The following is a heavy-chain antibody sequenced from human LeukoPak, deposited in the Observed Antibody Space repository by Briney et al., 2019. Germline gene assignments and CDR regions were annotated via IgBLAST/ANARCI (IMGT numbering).Heavy chain of an antibody. V-gene: IGHV4-34*01. J-gene: IGHJ3*02. CDR1: GGSFSGYY. Sequence: SETLSLTCAVYGGSFSGYYWSWIRQPPGKGLEWTGEINHSGSTNYNPSLKSRVTISVDTSKIQFSLKLSSVTAADTAVYFCARGPYSYDSSGAFDIWGQGTMVTVSS. CDR2: INHSGST. CDR3: ARGPYSYDSSGAFDI. D-gene: IGHD3-22*01.